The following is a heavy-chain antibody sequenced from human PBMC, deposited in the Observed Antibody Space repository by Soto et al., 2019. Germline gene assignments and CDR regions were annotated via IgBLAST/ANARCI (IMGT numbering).Heavy chain of an antibody. CDR3: AKVGGYSYYDY. CDR2: ITISGDNT. J-gene: IGHJ4*02. V-gene: IGHV3-23*01. CDR1: GFTFTRYA. D-gene: IGHD1-26*01. Sequence: EVQLLQSGGGLVQPGGSLRLSCAASGFTFTRYAMTWVRQAPGKGLEWVSSITISGDNTYYADSVKGRFTISRDNSKNTVYLQMNSLRAEDTAIYYCAKVGGYSYYDYWGQGTLVTVSS.